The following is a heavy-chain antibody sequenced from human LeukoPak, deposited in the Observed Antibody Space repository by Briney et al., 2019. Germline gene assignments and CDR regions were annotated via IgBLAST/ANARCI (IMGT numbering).Heavy chain of an antibody. CDR3: ARDYYGSGSQDI. D-gene: IGHD3-10*01. CDR1: GGSISSYF. CDR2: MYYSGST. Sequence: SETLSLTCTVSGGSISSYFWSWIRQPPGKGLEWIGYMYYSGSTKYNPSLKSRVTISVNTSKNQFSLEMSSVTAADTAIYYCARDYYGSGSQDIWGQGTLVTVSS. V-gene: IGHV4-59*01. J-gene: IGHJ4*02.